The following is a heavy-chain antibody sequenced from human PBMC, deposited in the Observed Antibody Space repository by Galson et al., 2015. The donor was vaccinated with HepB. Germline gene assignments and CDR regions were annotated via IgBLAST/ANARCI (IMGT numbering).Heavy chain of an antibody. CDR2: ISRTSINI. CDR3: TRDVGNTKTYQYHGMDV. CDR1: GFTFSDHS. J-gene: IGHJ6*02. D-gene: IGHD2-2*01. V-gene: IGHV3-21*01. Sequence: SLRLSCAASGFTFSDHSMNWVRQAPGKGLEWVSSISRTSININYADSVKGRYTISRDNAKNSLYLQMNSLRAEDTVVYYCTRDVGNTKTYQYHGMDVWGQGTTITVSS.